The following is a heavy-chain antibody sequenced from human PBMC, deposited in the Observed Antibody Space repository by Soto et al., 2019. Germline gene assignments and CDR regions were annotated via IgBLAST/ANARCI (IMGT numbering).Heavy chain of an antibody. Sequence: PSETLSLTCTVSGGSISSSSYYWGWIRQPPGKGLEWIGSIYYSGSTYYNPSLKSRVTISVDTSKNQFSLKLSSVTAADTAVYYCASVTITMVRGVSWFDPWGQGTLVTVSS. CDR1: GGSISSSSYY. V-gene: IGHV4-39*01. J-gene: IGHJ5*02. D-gene: IGHD3-10*01. CDR3: ASVTITMVRGVSWFDP. CDR2: IYYSGST.